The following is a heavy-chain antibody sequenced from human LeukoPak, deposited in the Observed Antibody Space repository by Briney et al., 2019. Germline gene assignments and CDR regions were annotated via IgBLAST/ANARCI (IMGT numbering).Heavy chain of an antibody. J-gene: IGHJ4*02. V-gene: IGHV1-58*02. CDR3: AALGGITGTAGYFDY. CDR1: GFTFTSPA. Sequence: GTSVKVSSKASGFTFTSPAMQWVRQARGHRLEWIGWIVVCSGNTNYAQKFQERVTITRDMSTSTAYMELSSLRSEDTAVYYCAALGGITGTAGYFDYWGQGTLVTVSS. CDR2: IVVCSGNT. D-gene: IGHD1-7*01.